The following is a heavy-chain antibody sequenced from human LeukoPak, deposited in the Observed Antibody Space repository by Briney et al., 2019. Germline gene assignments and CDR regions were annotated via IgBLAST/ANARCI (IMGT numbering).Heavy chain of an antibody. CDR1: GGSITNYY. J-gene: IGHJ3*02. CDR3: ARVRCSSTSCYLRNAFDI. V-gene: IGHV4-59*01. Sequence: SETLSLTCTVSGGSITNYYWSWIRQPPGKGLEWIGYIYYSGSTNYNPSLKSRVTISVDTSKNQFSLKLSSVTAADTAVYYCARVRCSSTSCYLRNAFDIWGQGTTVTVSS. CDR2: IYYSGST. D-gene: IGHD2-2*01.